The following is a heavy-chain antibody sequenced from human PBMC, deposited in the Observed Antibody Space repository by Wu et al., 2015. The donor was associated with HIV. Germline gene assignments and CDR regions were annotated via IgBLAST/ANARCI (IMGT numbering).Heavy chain of an antibody. J-gene: IGHJ6*02. CDR3: AGSKGLLWFGELLTKYYYGMDV. Sequence: QVQLVQSGAEVKKPGASVKVSCKASGYTFTSYYMHWVRQAPGQGLEWMGIINPSGGSTSYAQKFQGRVTMTRDTSTSTVYMELSSLRSEDTAVYYCAGSKGLLWFGELLTKYYYGMDVWGQGTTVTVSS. D-gene: IGHD3-10*01. CDR2: INPSGGST. V-gene: IGHV1-46*01. CDR1: GYTFTSYY.